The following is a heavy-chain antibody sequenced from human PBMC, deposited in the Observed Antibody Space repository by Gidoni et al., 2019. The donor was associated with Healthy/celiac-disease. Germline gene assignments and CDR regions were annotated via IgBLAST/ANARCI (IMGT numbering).Heavy chain of an antibody. V-gene: IGHV4-61*02. CDR1: GGSISSGSYY. CDR2: IYTSGST. D-gene: IGHD6-19*01. J-gene: IGHJ4*02. Sequence: QVQLQESGPGLVKPSPTLSLTCTVSGGSISSGSYYWSWIRQPAGKGLEWIGRIYTSGSTNYNPSLKSRVTMSVDTSKNQFSLKLSSVTAADTAVYYCARAPQQWLVGFDYWGQGTLVTVSS. CDR3: ARAPQQWLVGFDY.